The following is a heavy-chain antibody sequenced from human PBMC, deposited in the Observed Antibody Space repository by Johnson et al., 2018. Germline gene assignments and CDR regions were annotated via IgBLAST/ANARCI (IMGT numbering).Heavy chain of an antibody. V-gene: IGHV4-61*01. CDR1: GGSVSSGSYY. D-gene: IGHD4-17*01. J-gene: IGHJ6*02. CDR2: IYYSGST. Sequence: QVQLQESGPGLVKPSEPLSLTCTVSGGSVSSGSYYWSWVRQPPGKGLEWIGYIYYSGSTNYNPSPKSRVTISVDTSKTQFSLKPTAVTAAAPAVYYCARELRHGDYYYSYGMDVWGQGTTVTVSS. CDR3: ARELRHGDYYYSYGMDV.